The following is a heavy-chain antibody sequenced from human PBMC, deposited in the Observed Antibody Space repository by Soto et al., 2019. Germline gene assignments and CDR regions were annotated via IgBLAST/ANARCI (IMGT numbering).Heavy chain of an antibody. J-gene: IGHJ3*02. V-gene: IGHV1-69*06. CDR3: ARDDYGGNEAFDI. Sequence: QVQLVQSGAEVKKPGSSVKVSCKASGGTFSSYAISWVRQAPGQGLEWMGGIIPIFGTANYAHKFQGRVTITADKSTSTAYRELSSLRSEDTAVYYCARDDYGGNEAFDIWGQGTMVTVSS. CDR1: GGTFSSYA. CDR2: IIPIFGTA. D-gene: IGHD4-17*01.